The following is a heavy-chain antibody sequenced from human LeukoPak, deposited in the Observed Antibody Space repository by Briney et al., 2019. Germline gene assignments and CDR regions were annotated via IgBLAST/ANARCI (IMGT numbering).Heavy chain of an antibody. Sequence: GASVKVSCKASGYTFTSYGISWVRQAPGQGLEWMGRIIPIFGTANYAQKFQGRVTITTDESTSTAYMELSSLRSEDTAVYYCARDAQYSSSSAYFDYWGQGTLVTVSS. CDR3: ARDAQYSSSSAYFDY. CDR2: IIPIFGTA. J-gene: IGHJ4*02. CDR1: GYTFTSYG. D-gene: IGHD6-6*01. V-gene: IGHV1-69*05.